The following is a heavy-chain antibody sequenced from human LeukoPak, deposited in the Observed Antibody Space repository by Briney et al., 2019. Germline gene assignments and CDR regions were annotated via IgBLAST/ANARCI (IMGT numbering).Heavy chain of an antibody. CDR3: ARTRLGYCSGTSCSTGSVPDYFDY. CDR1: GFTFSSYW. CDR2: IKQDGSEK. J-gene: IGHJ4*02. Sequence: GGSLRLSCAASGFTFSSYWMSWVRQAPGKGLEWVANIKQDGSEKYYVDSVKGRFTISRDNAKNSLYLQMNSLRAEDTAVYYCARTRLGYCSGTSCSTGSVPDYFDYWGQGTLVTVSS. V-gene: IGHV3-7*01. D-gene: IGHD2-2*01.